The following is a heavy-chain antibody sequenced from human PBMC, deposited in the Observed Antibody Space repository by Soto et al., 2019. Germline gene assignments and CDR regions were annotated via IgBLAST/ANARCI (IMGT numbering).Heavy chain of an antibody. D-gene: IGHD3-10*01. CDR1: GGSFSGYY. V-gene: IGHV4-34*01. J-gene: IGHJ5*02. Sequence: VQLQQWGAGLLKPSETLSLTCAVYGGSFSGYYWSWIRQPPGKGLEWIGEINHSGSTNYNPSLKSRVTISVDTSKNQFSLKLSSVTAADTAVYYCARVRWFGELLPFDPWGQGALVTVSS. CDR3: ARVRWFGELLPFDP. CDR2: INHSGST.